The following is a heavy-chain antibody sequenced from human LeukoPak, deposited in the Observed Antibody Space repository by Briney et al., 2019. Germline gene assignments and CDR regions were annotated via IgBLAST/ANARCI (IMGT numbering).Heavy chain of an antibody. CDR2: MFHSGST. Sequence: SETLSLTCTVSGYSISSGHYWAWIRQSPEKGLEWIASMFHSGSTYYNPSLKSRVTTSIDTSKNQLSLNLKSVTAADTAVYYCARDRDVDDFDSWGHGTLVTVSS. CDR3: ARDRDVDDFDS. J-gene: IGHJ4*01. V-gene: IGHV4-38-2*02. CDR1: GYSISSGHY. D-gene: IGHD2-15*01.